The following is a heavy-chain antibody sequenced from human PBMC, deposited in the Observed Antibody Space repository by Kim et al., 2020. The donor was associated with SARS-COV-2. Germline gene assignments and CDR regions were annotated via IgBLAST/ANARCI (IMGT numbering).Heavy chain of an antibody. CDR3: ARETTDYDGSLWYFDL. J-gene: IGHJ2*01. V-gene: IGHV6-1*01. D-gene: IGHD4-17*01. Sequence: VKSRITLNPDTSKNQFSLQLNSVTPEDTAVYYCARETTDYDGSLWYFDLWGRGTLVTVSS.